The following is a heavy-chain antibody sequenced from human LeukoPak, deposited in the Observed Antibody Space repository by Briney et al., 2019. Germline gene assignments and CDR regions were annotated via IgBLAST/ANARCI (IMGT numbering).Heavy chain of an antibody. CDR1: CGSIRSSIYY. D-gene: IGHD6-13*01. CDR2: IYYSGST. J-gene: IGHJ6*03. CDR3: ARGTAGAGYYMDV. Sequence: KPSEALSLTRTLSCGSIRSSIYYWRWIRQPPGKGVEWIGSIYYSGSTYYNPSLKSRVTISVDTPKNQFSLQLSSVTAADTAVYYCARGTAGAGYYMDVWGKGTTVTVSS. V-gene: IGHV4-39*01.